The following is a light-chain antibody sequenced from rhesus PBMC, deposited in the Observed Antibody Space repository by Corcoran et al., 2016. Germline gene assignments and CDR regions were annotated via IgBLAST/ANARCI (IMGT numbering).Light chain of an antibody. Sequence: DVVMTQSPLSLPVTPGQPASISSRSSQSLVHSDGKTYLTGLQQKPDQPPRRLIYQVSNRDTGDPDRCSGSGAGADFTLKIRRVEAGGVGVYYCGQGTNVAWTFGQWTKGEIK. J-gene: IGKJ1*01. CDR3: GQGTNVAWT. CDR2: QVS. CDR1: QSLVHSDGKTY. V-gene: IGKV2S8*01.